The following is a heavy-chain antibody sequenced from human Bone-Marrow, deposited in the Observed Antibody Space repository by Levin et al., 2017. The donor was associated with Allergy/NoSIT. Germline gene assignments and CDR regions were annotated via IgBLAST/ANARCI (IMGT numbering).Heavy chain of an antibody. D-gene: IGHD2-15*01. Sequence: KPGGSLRLSCAVSGLTFSDYYLAWVRQAPGKGLEWISDISQSGNTIHYADSVRGRFTISRDNAKNSLFLQMNSLRVDDTAVYYCASLVVVPATFLDNWGHGTLVSVSA. CDR3: ASLVVVPATFLDN. CDR1: GLTFSDYY. CDR2: ISQSGNTI. V-gene: IGHV3-11*01. J-gene: IGHJ4*01.